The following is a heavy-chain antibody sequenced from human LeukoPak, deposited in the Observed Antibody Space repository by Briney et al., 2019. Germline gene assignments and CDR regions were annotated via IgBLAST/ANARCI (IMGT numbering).Heavy chain of an antibody. Sequence: GASLRLSCAASGFTFSSYWMHWVRQAPEKVLVWVSRINTDGSSTTYADSVEGRFTISRDNATNTLFLQITSLRAEDTAVYYCARDVYGRFDPWGQGPLVTVSS. J-gene: IGHJ5*02. V-gene: IGHV3-74*01. D-gene: IGHD2/OR15-2a*01. CDR3: ARDVYGRFDP. CDR2: INTDGSST. CDR1: GFTFSSYW.